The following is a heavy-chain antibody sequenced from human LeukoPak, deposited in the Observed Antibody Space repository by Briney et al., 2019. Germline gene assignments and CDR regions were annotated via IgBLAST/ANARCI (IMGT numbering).Heavy chain of an antibody. CDR3: TRMTAVAGTGDWFDP. CDR1: GGSISSSSYY. D-gene: IGHD6-19*01. Sequence: SETLSLTCTVSGGSISSSSYYWGWLRQPPGKGLEWIVSIYYSGSTYYHPSLKSRVTISVDTSKNQFSLKLRSVTAADTAVYYCTRMTAVAGTGDWFDPWGQGTLVTVSS. J-gene: IGHJ5*02. V-gene: IGHV4-39*07. CDR2: IYYSGST.